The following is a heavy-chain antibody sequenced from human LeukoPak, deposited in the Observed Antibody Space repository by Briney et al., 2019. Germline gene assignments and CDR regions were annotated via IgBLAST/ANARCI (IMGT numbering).Heavy chain of an antibody. CDR1: GFTFSSYA. V-gene: IGHV3-64*01. CDR2: ISSNGGST. J-gene: IGHJ4*02. CDR3: ARVVDTAMAPDY. D-gene: IGHD5-18*01. Sequence: GGSLRLSCAASGFTFSSYAMHWVRQAPGKGLEYVSAISSNGGSTYYANSVKGRFTISRDNSKNTLCLQMGSLRAEDMAVYYCARVVDTAMAPDYWGQGTLVTVSS.